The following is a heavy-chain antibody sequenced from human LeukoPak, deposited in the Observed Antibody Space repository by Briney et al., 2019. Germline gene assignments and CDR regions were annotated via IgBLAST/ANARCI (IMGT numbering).Heavy chain of an antibody. J-gene: IGHJ3*02. Sequence: GGSLRLSCAASGFTFSTYWMHWVRQAPGKGLVWVSRIKSDGSNILYGDSVKGRFTISRDNAKNPLYLQMNSLRAEDMALYYCASSGHSSSPHAFDIWGQGTMVTVSS. D-gene: IGHD6-13*01. CDR3: ASSGHSSSPHAFDI. CDR1: GFTFSTYW. CDR2: IKSDGSNI. V-gene: IGHV3-74*01.